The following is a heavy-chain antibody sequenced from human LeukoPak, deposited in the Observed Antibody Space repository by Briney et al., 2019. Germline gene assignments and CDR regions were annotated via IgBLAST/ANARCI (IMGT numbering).Heavy chain of an antibody. CDR1: GGSISSSSYY. CDR2: IYYSGST. D-gene: IGHD6-13*01. Sequence: PSETLSLTCTVSGGSISSSSYYWGWIRQPPGKGLEWIGSIYYSGSTYYNPSLKSRVTISVDTSKNQFSLKLSSVTAADTAVYYCARDGYSSSWYPTPDWFDPWGQGTLVTVSS. V-gene: IGHV4-39*07. J-gene: IGHJ5*02. CDR3: ARDGYSSSWYPTPDWFDP.